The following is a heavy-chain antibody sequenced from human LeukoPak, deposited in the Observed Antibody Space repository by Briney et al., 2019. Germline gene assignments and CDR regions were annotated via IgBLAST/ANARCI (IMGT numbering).Heavy chain of an antibody. Sequence: GGSLRLSCAASGFTFSSYAMHWVRQAPGKGLEYVAAISSNGGSTYYPNSVKGRFTISRDNYKNTLYLQMGSLRAEDMAVYYCARDRNGIAAAGPSYYFDYWGQGTLVTVSS. J-gene: IGHJ4*02. CDR2: ISSNGGST. CDR1: GFTFSSYA. CDR3: ARDRNGIAAAGPSYYFDY. D-gene: IGHD6-13*01. V-gene: IGHV3-64*01.